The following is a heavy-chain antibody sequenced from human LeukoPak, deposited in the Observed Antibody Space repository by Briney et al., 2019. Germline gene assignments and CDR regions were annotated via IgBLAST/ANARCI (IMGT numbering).Heavy chain of an antibody. Sequence: PSETLSLTCTVSGGSISSYYWSWIRQPPGKGLEWIGYIYYSGSTNYNPSLKSRVTISVDTSKNQFSLKLSSVTAADTAVYYCAREMGATPTDAFDIWGQGTMVTVSS. V-gene: IGHV4-59*12. CDR3: AREMGATPTDAFDI. J-gene: IGHJ3*02. CDR1: GGSISSYY. CDR2: IYYSGST. D-gene: IGHD1-26*01.